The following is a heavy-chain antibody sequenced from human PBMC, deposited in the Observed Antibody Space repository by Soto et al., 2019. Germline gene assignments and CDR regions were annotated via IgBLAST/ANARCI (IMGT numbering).Heavy chain of an antibody. Sequence: PGGSLRLSCAASGFTFSSYAMSWVRQAPGKGLEWVSAISGSGGSTYYADSVKGRFTISRDNSKNTLYLQMNSLRAEDTAVYYCARTLFGSWYSGPFDPWGRGTLVTVSS. CDR3: ARTLFGSWYSGPFDP. CDR1: GFTFSSYA. D-gene: IGHD6-13*01. CDR2: ISGSGGST. J-gene: IGHJ5*02. V-gene: IGHV3-23*01.